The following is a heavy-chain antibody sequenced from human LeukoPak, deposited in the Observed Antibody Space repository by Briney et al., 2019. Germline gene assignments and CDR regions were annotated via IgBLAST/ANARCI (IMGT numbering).Heavy chain of an antibody. V-gene: IGHV3-21*01. J-gene: IGHJ4*02. CDR3: ARDQRYYDFWSGYYTNYYFDY. Sequence: PGGSLRLSCAASGFTFSSYSMNWVRQAPGKGLEWVSSISSSSSYIYYADSVKGRFTISRDNAKNSLYLQMNSLRAEDTAVYYCARDQRYYDFWSGYYTNYYFDYWGQGTLVTVSS. D-gene: IGHD3-3*01. CDR1: GFTFSSYS. CDR2: ISSSSSYI.